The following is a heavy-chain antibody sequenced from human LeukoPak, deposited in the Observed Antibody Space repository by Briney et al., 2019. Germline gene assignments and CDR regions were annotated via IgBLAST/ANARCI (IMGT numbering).Heavy chain of an antibody. D-gene: IGHD6-19*01. CDR2: IKQDGSEK. Sequence: GGSLRLSCAASGFTFSSYWMSWVRQAPGKGLEWVANIKQDGSEKYYVDSVKGRFTISRDNAKNSLYLQMNSLRAENTAVYYCTITPSSGLDYWGQGTLVTVSS. CDR3: TITPSSGLDY. J-gene: IGHJ4*02. V-gene: IGHV3-7*01. CDR1: GFTFSSYW.